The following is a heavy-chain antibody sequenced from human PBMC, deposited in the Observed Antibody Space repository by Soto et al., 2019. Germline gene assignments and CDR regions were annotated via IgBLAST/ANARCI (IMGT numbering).Heavy chain of an antibody. Sequence: QVQLVQSGAEVKKPGSSVKVSCKASGGTFSSYAISWVRQAPGQGLEWMGGIIPIFGTANYAQKFQGRVTITADESTSTAYMELSSLRSEDTAVYCCARTYYFGSVAQPPADYWGQGTLVTVSS. J-gene: IGHJ4*02. V-gene: IGHV1-69*01. CDR3: ARTYYFGSVAQPPADY. D-gene: IGHD3-10*01. CDR1: GGTFSSYA. CDR2: IIPIFGTA.